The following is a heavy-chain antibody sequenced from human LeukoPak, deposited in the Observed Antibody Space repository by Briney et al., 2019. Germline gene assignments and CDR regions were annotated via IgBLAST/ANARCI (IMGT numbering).Heavy chain of an antibody. Sequence: GGSLRLSCAASGFTFTNAWMNWVRQAPGKGLEWVGRIKSKTDGGTTDYAAPVKGRFTVSRDDSKNTLYLQMNSLKTEDTAVYYCTTTPTKYYDFWSAYNDYWGQGTLVTVSS. CDR1: GFTFTNAW. J-gene: IGHJ4*02. D-gene: IGHD3-3*01. V-gene: IGHV3-15*07. CDR2: IKSKTDGGTT. CDR3: TTTPTKYYDFWSAYNDY.